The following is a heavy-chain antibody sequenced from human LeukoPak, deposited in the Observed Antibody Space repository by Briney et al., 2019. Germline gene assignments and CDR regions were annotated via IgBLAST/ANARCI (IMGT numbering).Heavy chain of an antibody. V-gene: IGHV4-39*07. Sequence: PSETLSLTCTVSGGSISSSSYYWGWIRQPPGKGLEWIGNIYYSGSIDYNPSPKSRVTISIDTSKNQFSLKLSSVTAADTAVYYCARAPRGYGSGSIDYWGQGSLVTVSS. CDR2: IYYSGSI. CDR3: ARAPRGYGSGSIDY. CDR1: GGSISSSSYY. D-gene: IGHD3-10*01. J-gene: IGHJ4*02.